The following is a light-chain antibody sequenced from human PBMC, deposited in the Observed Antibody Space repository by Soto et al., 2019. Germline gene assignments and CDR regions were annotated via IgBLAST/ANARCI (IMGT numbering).Light chain of an antibody. CDR3: TSYTSDNTLV. V-gene: IGLV2-14*01. CDR2: EVT. Sequence: QSALTQPASVSGSPGQSITISCTGTSSDVGGYNFVSWYQHYPGKAPKLMIYEVTDRPSGVSNRFSVSKSGNTASLTISGLQAEDEAEYSCTSYTSDNTLVFGGGTKLTVL. CDR1: SSDVGGYNF. J-gene: IGLJ2*01.